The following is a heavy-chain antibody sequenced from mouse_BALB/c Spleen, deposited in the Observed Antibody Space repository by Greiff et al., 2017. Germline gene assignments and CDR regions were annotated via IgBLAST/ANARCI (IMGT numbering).Heavy chain of an antibody. CDR2: IWSGGST. Sequence: VQLQESGPGLVQPSQSLSITCTVSGFSLTSYGVHWVRQSPGKGLEWLGVIWSGGSTDYNAAFISRLSISKDNSKSQVFFKMNSLQANDTAIYYCDRKAGNYPYYYAMDYWGQGTSVTVSS. CDR1: GFSLTSYG. V-gene: IGHV2-2*02. D-gene: IGHD2-1*01. J-gene: IGHJ4*01. CDR3: DRKAGNYPYYYAMDY.